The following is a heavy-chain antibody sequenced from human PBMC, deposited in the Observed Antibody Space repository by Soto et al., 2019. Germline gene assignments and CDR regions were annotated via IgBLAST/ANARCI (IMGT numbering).Heavy chain of an antibody. D-gene: IGHD1-26*01. CDR1: GFTVSSNY. CDR3: ARGAVYSGSYRPGHFDY. Sequence: PGGSLRLSCAASGFTVSSNYMSWVRQAPGKGLEWVSIIYSGGSTYYADSVKGRFTISRDNSKNTLYLQMNSLRAEDTAVYYCARGAVYSGSYRPGHFDYCGQGSLVTVPS. V-gene: IGHV3-66*01. CDR2: IYSGGST. J-gene: IGHJ4*02.